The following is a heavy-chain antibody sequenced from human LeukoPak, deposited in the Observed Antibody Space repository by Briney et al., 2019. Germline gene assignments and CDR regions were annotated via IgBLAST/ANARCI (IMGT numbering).Heavy chain of an antibody. J-gene: IGHJ4*02. CDR1: GFSVRTTY. V-gene: IGHV3-11*04. Sequence: GGSLRLSCAASGFSVRTTYMSWVRQAPGKGLAWVSYISSSGSTIYYADSVKGRFTISRDSAKNSLYLQMNSLRAEDTAVYYCARDSESGWSDYWGQGTLVTVSS. D-gene: IGHD6-19*01. CDR3: ARDSESGWSDY. CDR2: ISSSGSTI.